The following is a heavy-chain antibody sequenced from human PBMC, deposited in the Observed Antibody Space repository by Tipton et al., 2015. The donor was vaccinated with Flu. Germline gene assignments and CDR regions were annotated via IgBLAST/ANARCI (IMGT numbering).Heavy chain of an antibody. Sequence: TLSLTCAVSGYSISSGYYGGWVRQPPGKGLEWIGCISHSGRTYYNPSLKSRVTISVDTAKNQFSQRLSSVTAADTAVYYCARSTYYYGSGSADYWGQGTLVTVSS. V-gene: IGHV4-38-2*01. CDR3: ARSTYYYGSGSADY. J-gene: IGHJ4*02. CDR1: GYSISSGYY. D-gene: IGHD3-10*01. CDR2: ISHSGRT.